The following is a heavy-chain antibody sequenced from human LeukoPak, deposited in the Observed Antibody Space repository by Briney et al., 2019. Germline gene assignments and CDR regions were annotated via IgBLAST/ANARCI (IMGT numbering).Heavy chain of an antibody. Sequence: PGRSLRLSCTASGFTFGDYAMSWVRQAPGKGLEWVGFIRSKAYGGTTEYAASVKGRFTISRDDSKSIAYLQMNSLKTEDTAVYYCTRDSGLEYSSSWVDYWGQGTLVTVSS. CDR2: IRSKAYGGTT. CDR1: GFTFGDYA. V-gene: IGHV3-49*04. CDR3: TRDSGLEYSSSWVDY. J-gene: IGHJ4*02. D-gene: IGHD6-6*01.